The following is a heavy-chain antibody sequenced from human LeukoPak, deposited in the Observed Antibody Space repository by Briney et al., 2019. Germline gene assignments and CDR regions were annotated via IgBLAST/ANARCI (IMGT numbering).Heavy chain of an antibody. CDR3: ARDRGVGATNDDY. Sequence: SETLSLTCTVSGGSISSSSYYWGWIRQPPGKGLEWIGSIYYSGSTYYNPSLKSRVTISVDTSKNQFSLKLSSVTAADTAVYYCARDRGVGATNDDYWGQGTLVTVSS. D-gene: IGHD1-26*01. CDR2: IYYSGST. CDR1: GGSISSSSYY. V-gene: IGHV4-39*07. J-gene: IGHJ4*02.